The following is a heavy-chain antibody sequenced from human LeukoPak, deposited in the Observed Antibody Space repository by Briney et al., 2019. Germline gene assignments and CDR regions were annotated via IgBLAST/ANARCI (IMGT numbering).Heavy chain of an antibody. CDR2: IYPDDSDT. J-gene: IGHJ6*01. CDR1: GFKFTNYW. Sequence: GESLKISCKGSGFKFTNYWIGWVRQMPGKGLEWMGIIYPDDSDTKYSPSFQGQVTISVDRSVNTAYLQWSSLKASDTAIYYCARLSGTPRGAESVWGQGTTVTVSS. V-gene: IGHV5-51*01. D-gene: IGHD1-20*01. CDR3: ARLSGTPRGAESV.